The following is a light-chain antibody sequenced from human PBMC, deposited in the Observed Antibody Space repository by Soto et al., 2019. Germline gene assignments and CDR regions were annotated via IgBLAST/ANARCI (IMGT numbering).Light chain of an antibody. CDR3: HQYNNWPRT. Sequence: EVVMTQSPVTLSLSPGERATLSCRASQSVSSNLAWYQQKPGQAPRLLIYGASTSAIGIPARFSGGGSGTEFSLTISNLQSEDCALYFCHQYNNWPRTFGQGTKVDIK. CDR1: QSVSSN. CDR2: GAS. J-gene: IGKJ1*01. V-gene: IGKV3-15*01.